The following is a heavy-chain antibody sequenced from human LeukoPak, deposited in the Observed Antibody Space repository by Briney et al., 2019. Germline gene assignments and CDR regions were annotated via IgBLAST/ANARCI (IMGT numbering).Heavy chain of an antibody. CDR3: ASLGLPRPDTARSDY. J-gene: IGHJ4*02. CDR2: IIPIFGTA. CDR1: GYTFTGYY. Sequence: GASVKVSCKASGYTFTGYYMHWVRQAPGQGLEWMGGIIPIFGTANYAQKFQGRVTITADESTSTAYMELSSLRSEDTAVYYCASLGLPRPDTARSDYWGQGTLVTVSS. V-gene: IGHV1-69*13. D-gene: IGHD5-18*01.